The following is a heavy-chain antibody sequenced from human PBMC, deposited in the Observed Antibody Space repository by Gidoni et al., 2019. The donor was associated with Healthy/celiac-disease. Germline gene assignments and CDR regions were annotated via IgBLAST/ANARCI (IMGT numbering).Heavy chain of an antibody. CDR1: GGSISSYY. D-gene: IGHD4-17*01. J-gene: IGHJ5*02. Sequence: QVQLQYSGTGLVTPSETLSLTCAVPGGSISSYYWSWIRQPPGKGLEWIGYIYYSGSTNYNPSLKSRFIISVDTSKNQFSLKLSSVTAADTAVYYCARLVDYGDYVSWFDPWGQGTLVTVSS. CDR3: ARLVDYGDYVSWFDP. CDR2: IYYSGST. V-gene: IGHV4-59*08.